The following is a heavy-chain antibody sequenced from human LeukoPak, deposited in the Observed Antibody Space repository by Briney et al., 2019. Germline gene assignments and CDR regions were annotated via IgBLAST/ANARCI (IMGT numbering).Heavy chain of an antibody. CDR3: AREHCSSTSCYRTRGDMDV. Sequence: ASVKVSCKASGYTFTGYYMHWVRQAPGQGLEWMGWINPNSGGTNYAQKFQGRVTMTRDTSISTAYMELSRLRSDDTAAYYCAREHCSSTSCYRTRGDMDVWGKGTTVTVSS. J-gene: IGHJ6*03. V-gene: IGHV1-2*02. CDR1: GYTFTGYY. CDR2: INPNSGGT. D-gene: IGHD2-2*01.